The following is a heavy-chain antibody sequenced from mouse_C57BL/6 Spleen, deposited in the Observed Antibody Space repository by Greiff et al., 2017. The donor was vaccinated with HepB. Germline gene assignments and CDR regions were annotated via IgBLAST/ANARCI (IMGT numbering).Heavy chain of an antibody. CDR1: GFTFSDYG. Sequence: EVQLVESGGGLVKPGGSLKLSCAASGFTFSDYGMHWVRQAPEKGLEWVAYISSGSSTIYYADTVKGRFTISRDTAKNTLFLQMTSLRSEDTAMYYCARGLLLRSYFDYWGQGTTLTVSS. J-gene: IGHJ2*01. CDR3: ARGLLLRSYFDY. V-gene: IGHV5-17*01. D-gene: IGHD1-1*01. CDR2: ISSGSSTI.